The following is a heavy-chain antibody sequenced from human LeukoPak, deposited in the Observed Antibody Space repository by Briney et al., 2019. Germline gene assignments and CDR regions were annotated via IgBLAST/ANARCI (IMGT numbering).Heavy chain of an antibody. CDR1: GYTFSSYD. Sequence: ASVKVSCKAFGYTFSSYDINWVRQATGQGLEWMGIINPSGGSTSYAQKFQGRVTMTRDTSTSTVYMELSSLRSEDTAVYYCARGPYYYDSSGYYAYFDYWGQGTLVTVSS. V-gene: IGHV1-46*01. CDR2: INPSGGST. J-gene: IGHJ4*02. CDR3: ARGPYYYDSSGYYAYFDY. D-gene: IGHD3-22*01.